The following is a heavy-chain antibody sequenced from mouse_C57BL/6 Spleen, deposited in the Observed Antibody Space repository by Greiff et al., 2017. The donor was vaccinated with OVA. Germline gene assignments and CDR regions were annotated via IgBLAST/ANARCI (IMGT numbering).Heavy chain of an antibody. D-gene: IGHD4-1*01. CDR3: ARNWDLWFAY. CDR2: INPNNGGT. CDR1: GYTFTDYY. Sequence: EVQLQQSGPELVKPGASVKISCKASGYTFTDYYMNWVKQSHGKSLEWIGDINPNNGGTSYNQKFKGKATLTVDKSSSTAYMELRSLTSEDSAVYYCARNWDLWFAYWGQGTLVTVSA. J-gene: IGHJ3*01. V-gene: IGHV1-26*01.